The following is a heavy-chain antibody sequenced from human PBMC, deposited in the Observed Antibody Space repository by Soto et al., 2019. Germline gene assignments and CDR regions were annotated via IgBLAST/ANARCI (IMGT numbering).Heavy chain of an antibody. CDR3: AREDFWSGYYHDAFDI. CDR1: GFTFSSYS. CDR2: ISSSSSTI. Sequence: SLRLSCAASGFTFSSYSMNWVRQAPGKGLEWVSYISSSSSTIYYADSVKGRFTISRDNAKNSLYLQMNSLRDEDTAVYYCAREDFWSGYYHDAFDIWGQGTMVTVSS. V-gene: IGHV3-48*02. D-gene: IGHD3-3*01. J-gene: IGHJ3*02.